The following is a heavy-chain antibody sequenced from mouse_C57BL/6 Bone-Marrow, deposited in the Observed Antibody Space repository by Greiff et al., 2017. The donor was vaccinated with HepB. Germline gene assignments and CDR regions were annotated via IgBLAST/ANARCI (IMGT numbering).Heavy chain of an antibody. CDR3: ARASYDYAMDY. V-gene: IGHV5-16*01. J-gene: IGHJ4*01. Sequence: EVKLQESEGGLVQPGRSMKLSCTASGFTFSDYYMAWVRQVPEKGLEWVANINYDGSSTYYLDSLKSRFIISRDNAKNILYLQMSSLKSEDTATYYCARASYDYAMDYWGQGTSVTVSS. D-gene: IGHD1-1*01. CDR1: GFTFSDYY. CDR2: INYDGSST.